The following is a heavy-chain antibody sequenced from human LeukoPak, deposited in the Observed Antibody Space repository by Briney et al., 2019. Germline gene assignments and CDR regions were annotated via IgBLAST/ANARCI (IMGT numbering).Heavy chain of an antibody. D-gene: IGHD3-16*02. Sequence: PGGSLRLSCAASGFTFSCCAMSWVRQTPGKGLEWVSTIINSGSFTYYAESVKGRFTISRDNSKSTVHLQMNSLRADDTAVYYCAKRFSSFRDFDNWGQGTLVTVSS. CDR3: AKRFSSFRDFDN. J-gene: IGHJ4*02. V-gene: IGHV3-23*05. CDR1: GFTFSCCA. CDR2: IINSGSFT.